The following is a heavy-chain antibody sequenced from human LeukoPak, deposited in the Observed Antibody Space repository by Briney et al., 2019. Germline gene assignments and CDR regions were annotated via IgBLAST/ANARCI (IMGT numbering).Heavy chain of an antibody. Sequence: PSETLSLTCAVYGGSFSGYYWNWIRQPPGKGLEWIGEINHSGSTNYNPSLKSRVTISVDTSKNQFSLKLSSVTAADTAVYYCARLKKLGYCSSTSCRPYGMDVWGKGTTVTVSS. V-gene: IGHV4-34*01. CDR3: ARLKKLGYCSSTSCRPYGMDV. CDR2: INHSGST. J-gene: IGHJ6*04. CDR1: GGSFSGYY. D-gene: IGHD2-2*01.